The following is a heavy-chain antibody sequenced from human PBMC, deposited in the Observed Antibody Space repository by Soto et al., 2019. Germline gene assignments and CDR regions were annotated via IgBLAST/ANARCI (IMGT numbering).Heavy chain of an antibody. CDR1: GVSINTINSY. Sequence: SETLSLTCTVSGVSINTINSYWGWVRKPPGKGLEWIGNIFYSGSTFYNPSLKSRLTISVDTSKNQFSLRLNSVTAADAAVYYCAGFVVPASRNTGFDYWGQGTLVTVSS. V-gene: IGHV4-39*01. CDR3: AGFVVPASRNTGFDY. CDR2: IFYSGST. J-gene: IGHJ4*02. D-gene: IGHD2-15*01.